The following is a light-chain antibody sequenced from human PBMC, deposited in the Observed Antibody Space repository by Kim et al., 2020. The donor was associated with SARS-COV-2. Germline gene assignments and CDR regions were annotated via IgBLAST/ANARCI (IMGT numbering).Light chain of an antibody. CDR3: QSYDSSLSVV. V-gene: IGLV1-40*01. Sequence: GQRVTISCTGSSSNIGAGYDVHWYQKLPGTAPKLLIYGNSNRPSGVPDRFSGSKSGTSASLAITGLQAEDEADYYCQSYDSSLSVVFGGGTQLTVL. CDR1: SSNIGAGYD. J-gene: IGLJ2*01. CDR2: GNS.